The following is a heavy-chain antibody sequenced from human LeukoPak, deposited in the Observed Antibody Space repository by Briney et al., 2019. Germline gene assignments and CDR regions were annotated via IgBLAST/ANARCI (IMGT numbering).Heavy chain of an antibody. D-gene: IGHD1-14*01. Sequence: PGGSLRLSCAASGFTFSDYYMTWIRQAPGKGLEGVSDISTSSTDTKYADSVKGRFTISRDNAKNSLYLQMNSLRAEDTAVYYCARDLYDNNRVQDYWGQGTLVTVSS. CDR1: GFTFSDYY. J-gene: IGHJ4*02. CDR2: ISTSSTDT. V-gene: IGHV3-11*05. CDR3: ARDLYDNNRVQDY.